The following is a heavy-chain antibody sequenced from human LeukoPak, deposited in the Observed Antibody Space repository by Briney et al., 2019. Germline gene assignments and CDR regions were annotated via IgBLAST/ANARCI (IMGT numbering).Heavy chain of an antibody. CDR1: GGSFSGYY. J-gene: IGHJ3*02. Sequence: SETLSLTCAVYGGSFSGYYWSWIRQPPGKGLEGIGEINHSGSTNYNPSLKSRVTISVDTSKNQFSLKLSSVTAADTAVYYCARLRYYDSSGYLEGADDAFDIWGQGTMVTVSS. D-gene: IGHD3-22*01. CDR3: ARLRYYDSSGYLEGADDAFDI. V-gene: IGHV4-34*01. CDR2: INHSGST.